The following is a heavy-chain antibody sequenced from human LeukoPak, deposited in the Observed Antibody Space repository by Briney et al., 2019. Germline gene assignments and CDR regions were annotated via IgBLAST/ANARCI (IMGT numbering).Heavy chain of an antibody. CDR1: GGSFSGYY. CDR3: ARNSLYYDILTGYYPPHFEY. D-gene: IGHD3-9*01. Sequence: SETLSLTCAVYGGSFSGYYWSWIRQPPGKGLEWIGEINHSGSTNYNPSLKSRVTISVDTSKNQFSLKLSSVTAEDTAVYYCARNSLYYDILTGYYPPHFEYWGQGTLVTVSS. J-gene: IGHJ4*02. CDR2: INHSGST. V-gene: IGHV4-34*01.